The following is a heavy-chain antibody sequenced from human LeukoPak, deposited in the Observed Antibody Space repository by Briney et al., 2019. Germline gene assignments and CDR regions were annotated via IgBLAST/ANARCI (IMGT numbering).Heavy chain of an antibody. CDR2: ISAYNGNT. CDR3: ATDPRGYSGYDQFDY. Sequence: ASVKVSCKASGYTFTSYGISWVRQAPGQGLEWMGWISAYNGNTNYAQKLQGRVTMTTDTSTSTAYMELRSLRSDDTAVYYCATDPRGYSGYDQFDYWGQGTLVTVSS. CDR1: GYTFTSYG. V-gene: IGHV1-18*01. D-gene: IGHD5-12*01. J-gene: IGHJ4*02.